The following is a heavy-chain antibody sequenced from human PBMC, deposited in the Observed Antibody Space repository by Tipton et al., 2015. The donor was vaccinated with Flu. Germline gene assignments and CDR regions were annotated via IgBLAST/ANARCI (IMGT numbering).Heavy chain of an antibody. Sequence: GSLRLSCVASGFDFSNYDMNWVRQAPGKGLECVSYISSDGNNIFYADSVKGRFTVSRDNAKNSLFLQMNSLRMEDTSVYYCVRDALGVPNYDYWGQGLQVTVSS. CDR2: ISSDGNNI. V-gene: IGHV3-48*03. CDR3: VRDALGVPNYDY. CDR1: GFDFSNYD. D-gene: IGHD4/OR15-4a*01. J-gene: IGHJ4*02.